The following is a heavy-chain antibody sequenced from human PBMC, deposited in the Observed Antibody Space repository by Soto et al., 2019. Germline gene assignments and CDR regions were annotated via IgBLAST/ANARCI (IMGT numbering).Heavy chain of an antibody. D-gene: IGHD2-2*01. V-gene: IGHV4-4*02. CDR1: GGSISSSNR. CDR3: ARVVGGYYYGMDV. J-gene: IGHJ6*02. CDR2: IYHSGST. Sequence: QVQLQESGPGLVKPSGTLSLTCAVSGGSISSSNRWSWVRQPPGKGLEWIGEIYHSGSTNYNPSLKSRVTISVDESKNQFSLKLSSVTAADTAVYYCARVVGGYYYGMDVWGQGTTVTVSS.